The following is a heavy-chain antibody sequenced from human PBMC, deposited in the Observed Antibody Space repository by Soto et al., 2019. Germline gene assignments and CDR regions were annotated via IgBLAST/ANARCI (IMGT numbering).Heavy chain of an antibody. CDR1: GGSISSYY. Sequence: QVQLQESGPGLVKPSETLSLTCTVSGGSISSYYWSWIRQPPGKGLECIGYIYYSGGTNYNPSLKSRVTISVDTSKNQFSLKLSSVTAADTAVYYCARGRFVSLYYFDYWGQGTLVTVSS. V-gene: IGHV4-59*01. D-gene: IGHD3-3*01. CDR2: IYYSGGT. J-gene: IGHJ4*02. CDR3: ARGRFVSLYYFDY.